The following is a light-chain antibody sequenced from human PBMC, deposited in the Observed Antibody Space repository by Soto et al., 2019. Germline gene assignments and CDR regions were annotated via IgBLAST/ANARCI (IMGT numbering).Light chain of an antibody. Sequence: EIVMTQSPDTLSVSLGERDTLSCRASQSVVSSLAWNQQKPGQAPRLLIYATSTRATGVPARFSGGGSGTECTLTISGRQSEDVAVYHCQQDNNCPAAFGRGIKTEIK. V-gene: IGKV3-15*01. CDR2: ATS. J-gene: IGKJ1*01. CDR3: QQDNNCPAA. CDR1: QSVVSS.